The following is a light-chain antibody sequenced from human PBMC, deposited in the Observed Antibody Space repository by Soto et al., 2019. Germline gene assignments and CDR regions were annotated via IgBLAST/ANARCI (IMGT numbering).Light chain of an antibody. CDR2: DAS. CDR1: QSINNG. V-gene: IGKV1-5*01. Sequence: DIQMTQSPSTLSAYVGDKVTITCRAGQSINNGLAWYQQKPGKAPKLLIYDASSLESGVPSRFSGSGSGTEFTLTISSLQPEDFATYYCQQSYSSPRTFGQGTKVDIK. CDR3: QQSYSSPRT. J-gene: IGKJ1*01.